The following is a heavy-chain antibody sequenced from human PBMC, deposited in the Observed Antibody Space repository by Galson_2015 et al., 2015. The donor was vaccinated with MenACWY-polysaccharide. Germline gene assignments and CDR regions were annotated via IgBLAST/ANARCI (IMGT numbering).Heavy chain of an antibody. J-gene: IGHJ4*02. CDR1: GFTFSSYG. D-gene: IGHD1-1*01. CDR2: IWSDGSNE. Sequence: SLRLSCAASGFTFSSYGMHWVRQAPGKGLEWVAVIWSDGSNEYYADSVKGRFTVSRDNSKNTLYLQVNSLRTEDAAVYYCARDRTYTHYLDYWGQGTLVTVSS. V-gene: IGHV3-33*01. CDR3: ARDRTYTHYLDY.